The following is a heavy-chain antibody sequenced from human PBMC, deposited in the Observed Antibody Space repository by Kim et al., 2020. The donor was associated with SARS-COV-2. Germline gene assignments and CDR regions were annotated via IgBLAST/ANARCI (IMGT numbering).Heavy chain of an antibody. V-gene: IGHV4-59*01. CDR2: IYYSGST. J-gene: IGHJ2*01. CDR1: GGSISSYY. D-gene: IGHD5-18*01. Sequence: SETLSLTCTVSGGSISSYYWSWIRQPPGKGLEWIGYIYYSGSTNYNPSLKSRVTISVDTSKNQFSLKLSSVTAADTAVYYCARGGGRKDTAMVPRFVNWWYFDLWGRGTLVTVSS. CDR3: ARGGGRKDTAMVPRFVNWWYFDL.